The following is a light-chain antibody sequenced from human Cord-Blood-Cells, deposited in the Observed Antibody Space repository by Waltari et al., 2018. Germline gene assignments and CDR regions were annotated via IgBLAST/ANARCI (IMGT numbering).Light chain of an antibody. CDR1: QSISSW. Sequence: IQMTQSPSTLSASVEDRGTITCRASQSISSWLAWYQQKPGKAPKLLIYKASSLESGVPSRFSGSGSGTEFTLTISSLQPDDFATYYCQQYNSYSRTFGQWTKVEIK. J-gene: IGKJ1*01. V-gene: IGKV1-5*03. CDR3: QQYNSYSRT. CDR2: KAS.